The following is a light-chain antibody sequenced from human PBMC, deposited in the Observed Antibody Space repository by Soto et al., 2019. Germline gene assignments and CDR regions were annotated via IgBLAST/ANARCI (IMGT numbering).Light chain of an antibody. CDR2: DAY. CDR3: CSHAGDSVV. Sequence: QSVLTQPASVSGSPGQSITISCTGTSSDVGGYNYVSWYQKHPGKAPKLILYDAYKRPSGVPGRFSGSKSGNTASLTISGLQAEDESDYYCCSHAGDSVVFGTGTKVTVL. J-gene: IGLJ1*01. CDR1: SSDVGGYNY. V-gene: IGLV2-11*01.